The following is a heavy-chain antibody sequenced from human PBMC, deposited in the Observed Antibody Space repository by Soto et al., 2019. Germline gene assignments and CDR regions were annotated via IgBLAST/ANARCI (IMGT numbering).Heavy chain of an antibody. V-gene: IGHV3-23*01. J-gene: IGHJ5*02. CDR3: AKGAVDYDFWSGYYTLPYNWFDP. D-gene: IGHD3-3*01. CDR1: GFTFSSYA. CDR2: ISGSGGST. Sequence: GGSLRLSCAASGFTFSSYAMSWVRQAPGKGLEWVSAISGSGGSTYYADSVKGRFTISGDNSKNTLYLQMNSLGAEDTAVYYCAKGAVDYDFWSGYYTLPYNWFDPWGQGIPVTVSS.